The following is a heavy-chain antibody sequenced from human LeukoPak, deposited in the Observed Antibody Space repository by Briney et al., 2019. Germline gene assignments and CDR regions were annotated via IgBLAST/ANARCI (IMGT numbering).Heavy chain of an antibody. CDR1: GYTFTSYA. CDR2: ISAYNGNT. V-gene: IGHV1-18*01. Sequence: GASVKVSCKASGYTFTSYAMNWVRQAPGQGLEWMGWISAYNGNTNYAQKLQGRVTMTTDTSTSTAYMELRSLRSDDTAVYYCARAWWVYYGMDVWGQGTTVTVSS. J-gene: IGHJ6*02. CDR3: ARAWWVYYGMDV. D-gene: IGHD2-15*01.